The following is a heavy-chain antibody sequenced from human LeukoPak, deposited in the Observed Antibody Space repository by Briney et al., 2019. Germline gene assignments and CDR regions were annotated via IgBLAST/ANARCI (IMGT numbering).Heavy chain of an antibody. Sequence: GVSLRLSCAASGFTFGSYAMSWVRQAPGKGLEWVSAISGGGDSIYYADSVKGRFTIPRDNSKNMLYLQMNSLRAEDTAVYYCAKDRARGGATNFDYWGQGTLVTVSS. CDR2: ISGGGDSI. D-gene: IGHD1-26*01. V-gene: IGHV3-23*01. J-gene: IGHJ4*02. CDR3: AKDRARGGATNFDY. CDR1: GFTFGSYA.